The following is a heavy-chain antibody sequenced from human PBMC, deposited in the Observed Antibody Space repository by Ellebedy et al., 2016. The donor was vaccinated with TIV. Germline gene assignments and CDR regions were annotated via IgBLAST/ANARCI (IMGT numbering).Heavy chain of an antibody. D-gene: IGHD6-6*01. CDR3: ARSRGISSGSPFDS. V-gene: IGHV4-59*01. CDR1: GASIKNYY. CDR2: FFYSGYT. J-gene: IGHJ4*02. Sequence: MPSETLSLTCTVSGASIKNYYLTWIRQPPGKGLEWIGFFFYSGYTNYNPSLKSRVTISVDTSKNQFSLNLSSVTAADTAMYYCARSRGISSGSPFDSWGQGTPVTVSS.